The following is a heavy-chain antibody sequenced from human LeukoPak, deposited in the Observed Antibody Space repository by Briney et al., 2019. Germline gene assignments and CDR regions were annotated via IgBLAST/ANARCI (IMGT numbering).Heavy chain of an antibody. V-gene: IGHV1-18*01. CDR1: GYTFTSYG. Sequence: ASVKVSCEASGYTFTSYGISWVRQAPGQGLEWMGWISAYNVNANFPQKLQGRVTMTTDTTTNTAYMELRSLRSDDTAVYYCASWAGYCCSNNCYATSLDYWGQGTLVTVSA. J-gene: IGHJ4*02. CDR3: ASWAGYCCSNNCYATSLDY. D-gene: IGHD2-2*01. CDR2: ISAYNVNA.